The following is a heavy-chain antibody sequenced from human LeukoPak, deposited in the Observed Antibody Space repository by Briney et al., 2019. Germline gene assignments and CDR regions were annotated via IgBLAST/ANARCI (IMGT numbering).Heavy chain of an antibody. J-gene: IGHJ3*02. CDR2: VYYSGTT. CDR3: ARHPGIVGATSAFDI. Sequence: KPSETLSLTCTVSGDSISSSSYYWGWIRQPPGKRLEWIGSVYYSGTTYHNPSLKSRVTISVDTSKNQFSLKLSSVTAADTAVYYCARHPGIVGATSAFDIWGQGTMVTVSS. D-gene: IGHD1-26*01. CDR1: GDSISSSSYY. V-gene: IGHV4-39*01.